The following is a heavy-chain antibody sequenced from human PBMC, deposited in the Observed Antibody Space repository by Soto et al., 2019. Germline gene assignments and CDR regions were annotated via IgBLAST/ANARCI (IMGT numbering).Heavy chain of an antibody. CDR1: GFTFSTYN. D-gene: IGHD2-15*01. J-gene: IGHJ6*02. V-gene: IGHV3-21*01. CDR2: ISSSSTYI. CDR3: ARHCSGGDCYPINFYSMDV. Sequence: GGSLRLSCAASGFTFSTYNMDWVRQAPGKGPEWVSAISSSSTYIYYADSVKGRFTISRDNAKNSLFLQMNSLRVEDTAVYYCARHCSGGDCYPINFYSMDVWGQGTTVTVSS.